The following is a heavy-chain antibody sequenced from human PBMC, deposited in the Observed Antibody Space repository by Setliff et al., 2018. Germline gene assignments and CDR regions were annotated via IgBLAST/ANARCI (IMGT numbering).Heavy chain of an antibody. V-gene: IGHV3-48*03. CDR1: GFTFTSYE. CDR2: ISSSGSTI. J-gene: IGHJ4*02. CDR3: ACPDILTGLYDY. D-gene: IGHD3-9*01. Sequence: GGSLRLSCAASGFTFTSYEMNWVRQAPGKGLEWVSYISSSGSTIYYADSVKGRFTISRDNAKNSLYLQMNSLRAEDTAVYYCACPDILTGLYDYWGQGTLVTVPQ.